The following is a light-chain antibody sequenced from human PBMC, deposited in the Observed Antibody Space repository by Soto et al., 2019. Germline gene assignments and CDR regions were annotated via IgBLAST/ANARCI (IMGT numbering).Light chain of an antibody. J-gene: IGKJ5*01. V-gene: IGKV2-30*01. CDR1: QSLVYSDGNTY. Sequence: DVVMTQSPLSLPVTLGQPASISCRSSQSLVYSDGNTYLNWFQQRPGQPPRRLIYKVFNRDSGVPDRFSGSGSGTDFTLKISRVEAEDVGVYYCMQGTHWITFGQGTRLEIK. CDR2: KVF. CDR3: MQGTHWIT.